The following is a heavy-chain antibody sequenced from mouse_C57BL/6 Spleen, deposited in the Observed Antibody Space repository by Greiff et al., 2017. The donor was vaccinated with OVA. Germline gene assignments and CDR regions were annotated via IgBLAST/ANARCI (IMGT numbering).Heavy chain of an antibody. CDR2: ISSGSSTF. J-gene: IGHJ2*01. V-gene: IGHV5-17*01. Sequence: EVKLMESGGGLVKPGGSLKLSCAASGFTFSDYGMHWVRQAPEKGLEWVAYISSGSSTFYYAATVSGRFTISRDNAKNTLFLQMTRLRSEDTAMYYCARLNWYDYFDYWGQGTTLTVSS. CDR3: ARLNWYDYFDY. D-gene: IGHD2-14*01. CDR1: GFTFSDYG.